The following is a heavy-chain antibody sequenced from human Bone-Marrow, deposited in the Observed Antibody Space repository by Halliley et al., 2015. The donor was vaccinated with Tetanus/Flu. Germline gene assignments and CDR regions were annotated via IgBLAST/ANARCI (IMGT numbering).Heavy chain of an antibody. V-gene: IGHV5-51*01. CDR3: ARLTTAKQGLDV. CDR2: IYPSDSDP. Sequence: LGWMGIIYPSDSDPRYSPSFQGHVPISADNSISTAYLQWNSLKASDTAIYYCARLTTAKQGLDVWGQGTTVTVSS. J-gene: IGHJ6*02. D-gene: IGHD1-1*01.